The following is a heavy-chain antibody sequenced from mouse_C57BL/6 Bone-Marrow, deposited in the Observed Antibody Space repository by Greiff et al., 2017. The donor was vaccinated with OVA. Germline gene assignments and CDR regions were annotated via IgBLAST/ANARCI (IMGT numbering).Heavy chain of an antibody. J-gene: IGHJ2*01. CDR2: IDPENGDT. V-gene: IGHV14-4*01. Sequence: EVKLVESGAELVRPGASVKLSCTASGFNIKDDYMHWVKQRPEQGLEWIGWIDPENGDTEYASKFQGKATITADTYSNTAYLQLSSLTSEDTAVYYCTTWLLFDYWGQGTTLTVSS. CDR1: GFNIKDDY. D-gene: IGHD2-3*01. CDR3: TTWLLFDY.